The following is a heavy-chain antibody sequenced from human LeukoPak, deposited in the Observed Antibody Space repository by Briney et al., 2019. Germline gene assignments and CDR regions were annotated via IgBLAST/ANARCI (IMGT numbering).Heavy chain of an antibody. V-gene: IGHV5-51*01. CDR2: IYPGDSDT. D-gene: IGHD2-15*01. CDR3: ARRDQNCSGGSCYPYYFDF. Sequence: GESLKISCKGSGYSFTNYWIGWVRQMPGKGLEWMGIIYPGDSDTRYSPSFQGQVTISADKSISTAYLQWSSLKASDTAMYYCARRDQNCSGGSCYPYYFDFWGQGTPVTVSS. CDR1: GYSFTNYW. J-gene: IGHJ4*02.